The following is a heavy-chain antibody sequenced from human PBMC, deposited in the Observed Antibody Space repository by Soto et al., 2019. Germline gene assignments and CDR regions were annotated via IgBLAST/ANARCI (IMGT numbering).Heavy chain of an antibody. J-gene: IGHJ6*02. V-gene: IGHV4-59*08. CDR1: GASISSYY. D-gene: IGHD5-12*01. CDR2: IYYSGST. CDR3: ARLRYSGYDCYYHYGMDV. Sequence: SETLSLTCTVSGASISSYYWSWIRQPPGKGLEWIGYIYYSGSTNYNPSLKSRVTISVDMSKNQFSLKLSSVTAADTAVYYCARLRYSGYDCYYHYGMDVWGQGTTVTVSS.